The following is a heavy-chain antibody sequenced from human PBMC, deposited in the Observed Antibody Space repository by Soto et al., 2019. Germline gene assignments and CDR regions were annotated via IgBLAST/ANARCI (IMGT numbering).Heavy chain of an antibody. CDR2: IYPGDSDT. J-gene: IGHJ3*02. CDR1: GYRFTRYW. D-gene: IGHD2-15*01. CDR3: ASHTYCSGGSCYSGAFDI. V-gene: IGHV5-51*01. Sequence: GESLNISCKGFGYRFTRYWIGWVRQMPGKGLEWMGIIYPGDSDTRYSPSFQGQVPISADKSISTAYLQWSSLKASDTAMYYCASHTYCSGGSCYSGAFDIWGQGTMVTVSS.